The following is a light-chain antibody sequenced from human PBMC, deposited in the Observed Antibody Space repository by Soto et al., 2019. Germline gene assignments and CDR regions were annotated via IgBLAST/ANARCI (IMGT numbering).Light chain of an antibody. CDR3: QQSFSAPLT. CDR2: TAS. Sequence: DIQMTQSPSTLSASVGDRVTITCRASQSISSYLAWYQQKPGKAPKLLIYTASSLQVGFPSRFSGSGSGTDFTLTINSLQPEDFATYYCQQSFSAPLTFGGGTKVDNK. J-gene: IGKJ4*01. V-gene: IGKV1-39*01. CDR1: QSISSY.